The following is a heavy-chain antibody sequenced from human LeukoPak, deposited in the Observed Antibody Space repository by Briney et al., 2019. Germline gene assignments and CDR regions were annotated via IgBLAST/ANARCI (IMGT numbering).Heavy chain of an antibody. V-gene: IGHV3-53*01. CDR3: AGDRRTSGWYAS. CDR2: IFTTGTT. CDR1: GFTVSSTY. D-gene: IGHD1-26*01. Sequence: EGSLRLSCVLSGFTVSSTYISWFRQTPGKGLEWVSVIFTTGTTYYADSVKGRFTLPRGNFENTVHLQMSSLTAEDTAVYYCAGDRRTSGWYASWGQGTLVTVSS. J-gene: IGHJ5*01.